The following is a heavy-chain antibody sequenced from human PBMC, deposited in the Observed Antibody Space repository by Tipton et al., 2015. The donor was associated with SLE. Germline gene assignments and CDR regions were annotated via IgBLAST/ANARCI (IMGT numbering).Heavy chain of an antibody. J-gene: IGHJ5*02. CDR1: GFTLNTDV. V-gene: IGHV3-21*05. CDR2: ISSGSTHT. CDR3: AQEGLRGSQRGSWFGP. Sequence: SLRLSCVASGFTLNTDVMSWVRQAPGKGRESISHISSGSTHTYYADSVRGRFTISRDNAKKSLYLQMNTLTGDDTAVYYCAQEGLRGSQRGSWFGPWGQGTLVTVSS. D-gene: IGHD3-10*01.